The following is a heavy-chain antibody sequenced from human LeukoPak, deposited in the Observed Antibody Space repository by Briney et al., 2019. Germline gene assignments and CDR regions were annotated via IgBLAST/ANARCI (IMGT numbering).Heavy chain of an antibody. CDR3: ARVQLGYCSGGSCYPIDY. CDR2: ISYDGSNK. D-gene: IGHD2-15*01. CDR1: GFTFSSYA. J-gene: IGHJ4*02. Sequence: GGSLRLSCAASGFTFSSYAIHWVRQAPGKGLEWVAVISYDGSNKYYADSVKGRFTISRDNSKNTLYLQMNSLRAEDTAVYYCARVQLGYCSGGSCYPIDYWGQGTLVTVSS. V-gene: IGHV3-30*04.